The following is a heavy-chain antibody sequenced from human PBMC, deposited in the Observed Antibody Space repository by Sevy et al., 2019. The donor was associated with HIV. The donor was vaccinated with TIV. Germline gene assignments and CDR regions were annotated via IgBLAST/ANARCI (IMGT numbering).Heavy chain of an antibody. D-gene: IGHD3-22*01. CDR2: ISYDGSTK. V-gene: IGHV3-30*18. CDR3: AKGSRATDSAFDI. Sequence: PGGSLRLSCAASGFTFSSYGMHWVRQAPGKGLEWVAVISYDGSTKYYADSVKGRFTISRDNSKNTVHLQMNSLRTEDTAVYYCAKGSRATDSAFDIWGQGTMVTVSS. CDR1: GFTFSSYG. J-gene: IGHJ3*02.